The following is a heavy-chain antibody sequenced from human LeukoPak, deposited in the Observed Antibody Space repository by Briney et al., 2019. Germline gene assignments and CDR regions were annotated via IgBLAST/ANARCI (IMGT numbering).Heavy chain of an antibody. CDR2: ISADSNTI. CDR1: GFTFSFYA. D-gene: IGHD2-15*01. CDR3: ARDRAAPTWFFDL. V-gene: IGHV3-48*02. J-gene: IGHJ2*01. Sequence: GGSLRLSCSASGFTFSFYAMHWVRQAPGEGLEWLSYISADSNTIYYADSVKGRFTISRDNAKTSLYLQMNTLRDEDTAVYYCARDRAAPTWFFDLWGRGTLVLVSS.